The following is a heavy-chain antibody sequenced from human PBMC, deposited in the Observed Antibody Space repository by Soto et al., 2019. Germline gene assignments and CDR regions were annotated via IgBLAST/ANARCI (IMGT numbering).Heavy chain of an antibody. J-gene: IGHJ4*02. CDR2: ISNDGSKK. Sequence: QVQVVESGGNIGQPGTSLRLSCAASGFAFTNYGIHWVRQAPGKGLEWVAHISNDGSKKFYADSVKGRFTISRDNSENTVYLQMTRLRPDDTAVFYCARDVAVPTGFGLRYWGQGTLVTVSS. D-gene: IGHD4-17*01. CDR1: GFAFTNYG. V-gene: IGHV3-30*03. CDR3: ARDVAVPTGFGLRY.